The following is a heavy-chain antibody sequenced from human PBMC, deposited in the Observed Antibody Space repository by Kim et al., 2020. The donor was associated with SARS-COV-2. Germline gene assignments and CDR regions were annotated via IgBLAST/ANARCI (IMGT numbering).Heavy chain of an antibody. J-gene: IGHJ5*02. CDR1: GGSISSSSYY. CDR3: ARPKPLLIVGARAGAFHWFDP. V-gene: IGHV4-39*01. Sequence: SETLSLTCTVSGGSISSSSYYWGWIRQPPGKGLEWIGSIYYSGSTYYNPSLKSRVTISVDTSKNQFSLKLSSVTAADTAVYYCARPKPLLIVGARAGAFHWFDPWGQGTLVTVSS. D-gene: IGHD1-26*01. CDR2: IYYSGST.